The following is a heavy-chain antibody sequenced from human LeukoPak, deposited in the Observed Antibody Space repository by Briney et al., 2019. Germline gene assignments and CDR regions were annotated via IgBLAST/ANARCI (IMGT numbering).Heavy chain of an antibody. Sequence: ASVKVSCKASGYTFTSYGISWVRQAPGQGLEWLGWISAYNGNTNYAQKLQGRVTMTADTSTSTAYMELRSLRSDDTAVYYWARVGGYYDSRGYFDYWGQGTLVTVSS. J-gene: IGHJ4*02. CDR3: ARVGGYYDSRGYFDY. D-gene: IGHD3-22*01. CDR2: ISAYNGNT. V-gene: IGHV1-18*01. CDR1: GYTFTSYG.